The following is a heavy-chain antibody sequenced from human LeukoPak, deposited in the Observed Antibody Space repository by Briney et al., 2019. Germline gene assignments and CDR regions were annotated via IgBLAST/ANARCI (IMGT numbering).Heavy chain of an antibody. J-gene: IGHJ6*02. Sequence: SETLSLTCTVSGGSINSYYWSWIRQPPGKGLERIGYVYYNGNINYNPSFESRVTISVDTSKNQFSLKLSSVTAADTAVYYCARDGGSSWSHQYGLDVWGQGTTVTVSS. CDR3: ARDGGSSWSHQYGLDV. V-gene: IGHV4-59*01. CDR2: VYYNGNI. CDR1: GGSINSYY. D-gene: IGHD6-13*01.